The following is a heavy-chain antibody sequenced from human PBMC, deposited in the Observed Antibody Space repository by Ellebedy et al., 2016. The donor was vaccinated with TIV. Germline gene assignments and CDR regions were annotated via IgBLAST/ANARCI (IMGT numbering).Heavy chain of an antibody. V-gene: IGHV3-33*01. CDR2: IWSDGSEE. Sequence: SCKASGYNFTSYHMHWVRQAPGKGLEWVALIWSDGSEEYYAASVKGRFTLSRDNSKNTLYLQMNSLPAKDTAVYYCAREVLGGQGDMDVWGQGTTVTVSS. CDR1: GYNFTSYH. D-gene: IGHD3-10*01. CDR3: AREVLGGQGDMDV. J-gene: IGHJ6*02.